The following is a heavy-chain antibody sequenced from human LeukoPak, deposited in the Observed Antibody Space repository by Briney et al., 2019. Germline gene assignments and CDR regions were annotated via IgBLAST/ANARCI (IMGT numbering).Heavy chain of an antibody. Sequence: GGSLRLSCAASGFIFSSYSMNWVRQAPGKGLEWVSSITSSSNYINYADSVKGRFTISRDNAKNSLYLQMNSLIVEDTAVYYCARALQYYYDSSAGQYYWGQGTLVTVSS. D-gene: IGHD3-22*01. CDR1: GFIFSSYS. V-gene: IGHV3-21*01. CDR3: ARALQYYYDSSAGQYY. J-gene: IGHJ4*02. CDR2: ITSSSNYI.